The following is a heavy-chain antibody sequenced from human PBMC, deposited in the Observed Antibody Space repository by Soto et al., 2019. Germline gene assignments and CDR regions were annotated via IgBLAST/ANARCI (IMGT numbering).Heavy chain of an antibody. J-gene: IGHJ6*03. D-gene: IGHD3-10*01. CDR2: ISGSGGST. V-gene: IGHV3-23*01. CDR3: AKDVTTYYYGSGSYRFSYMDV. Sequence: EVQLLESGGGLVQPGGSLRLSCAASGFTFSSYAMSWVRQAPGKGLEWVSAISGSGGSTYYADSVKGRFTISSDNTKNTLYLQMNSLRAEDTAVYYCAKDVTTYYYGSGSYRFSYMDVWGKGTTVTVSS. CDR1: GFTFSSYA.